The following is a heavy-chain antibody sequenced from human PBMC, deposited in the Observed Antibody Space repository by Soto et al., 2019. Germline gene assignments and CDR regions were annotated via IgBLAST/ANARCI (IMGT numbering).Heavy chain of an antibody. Sequence: SETLSLTCTVSCGSISSYYWSWIRQPPWKGLEWIGNIYYSGSTNYNPSLKSRVTISVDTSKNQFSLKLSSVTAADTAVYYCARESYDFWSGYNYYYYGMDVWGHGTTVTASS. D-gene: IGHD3-3*01. CDR1: CGSISSYY. V-gene: IGHV4-59*01. CDR2: IYYSGST. CDR3: ARESYDFWSGYNYYYYGMDV. J-gene: IGHJ6*02.